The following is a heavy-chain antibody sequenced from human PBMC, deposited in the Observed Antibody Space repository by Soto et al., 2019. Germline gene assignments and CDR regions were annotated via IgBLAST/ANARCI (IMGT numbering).Heavy chain of an antibody. J-gene: IGHJ4*02. D-gene: IGHD5-12*01. CDR1: GYPFSSSA. Sequence: QVRLVQSGPEVKKPEASVKVSCKASGYPFSSSAISWVRQAPGQGTEWMGWISSSGVTNYAQNFQGRVTLTVDSSKTTAYMDVRSLSSADTAIYYCARDHGGYGIFDYWGQGTLVTVSS. V-gene: IGHV1-18*04. CDR2: ISSSGVT. CDR3: ARDHGGYGIFDY.